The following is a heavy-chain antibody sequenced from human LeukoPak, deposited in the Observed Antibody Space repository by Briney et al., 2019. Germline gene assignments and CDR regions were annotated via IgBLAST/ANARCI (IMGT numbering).Heavy chain of an antibody. Sequence: GGSLRLSCTASGFTFGDYAMSWIRQAPGKGLEWVSYISSSGSAIYYADSVKGRFTISKDNAKNSLYLQMNSLRAEDTAVYYCARDAVPWGTTVLPDWGQGTLVTVSS. CDR1: GFTFGDYA. D-gene: IGHD4-11*01. V-gene: IGHV3-11*04. CDR2: ISSSGSAI. CDR3: ARDAVPWGTTVLPD. J-gene: IGHJ4*02.